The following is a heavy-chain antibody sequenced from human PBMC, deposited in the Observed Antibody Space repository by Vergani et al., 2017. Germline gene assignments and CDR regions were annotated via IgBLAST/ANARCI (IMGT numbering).Heavy chain of an antibody. CDR3: ARVGTSSNRDYFDY. CDR2: INPNSGGT. V-gene: IGHV1-2*02. CDR1: GYPSPAYF. D-gene: IGHD2-2*01. Sequence: QVQLVQSGAEVKKPGASVKFPCRPSGYPSPAYFMPWVRQAPGQAFEGMGWINPNSGGTNYAQKFRGRVTMTRDTSFSTAYMELSNLRSDDTAVYYCARVGTSSNRDYFDYWGQGTLVTVSS. J-gene: IGHJ4*02.